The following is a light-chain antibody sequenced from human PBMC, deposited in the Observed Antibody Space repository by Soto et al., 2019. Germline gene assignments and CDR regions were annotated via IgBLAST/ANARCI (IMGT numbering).Light chain of an antibody. CDR3: LQDYNYPRT. V-gene: IGKV1-6*01. J-gene: IGKJ1*01. CDR1: QGIRND. Sequence: AIQMTQSPSSLSASVGDRVTITSRASQGIRNDLGWYQQKPGKAPKLLIYGASSLQSGVPSRFSGSGSDTDFTLTISSLQPADFATYYCLQDYNYPRTFGQGTKV. CDR2: GAS.